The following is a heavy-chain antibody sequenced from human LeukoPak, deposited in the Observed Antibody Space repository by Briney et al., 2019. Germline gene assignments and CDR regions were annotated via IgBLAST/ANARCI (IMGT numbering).Heavy chain of an antibody. J-gene: IGHJ5*02. CDR3: ARGVDIVATGDWFDP. V-gene: IGHV1-8*03. CDR2: MNPNSGNT. Sequence: ASVKVSCEASGYTFPSYDINWVRQATGQGLEWMGWMNPNSGNTGYAQKFQGRVTITRNTSISTAYMELSSLRSEDTAVYYCARGVDIVATGDWFDPWGQGTLVTVSS. D-gene: IGHD5-12*01. CDR1: GYTFPSYD.